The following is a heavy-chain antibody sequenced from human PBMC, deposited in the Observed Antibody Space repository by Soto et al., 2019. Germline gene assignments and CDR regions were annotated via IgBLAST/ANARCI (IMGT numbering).Heavy chain of an antibody. CDR2: IWYDGSNK. V-gene: IGHV3-33*01. CDR1: GFTFSSYG. D-gene: IGHD2-15*01. Sequence: QVPLVESGGGVVQPGRSLRLSCAASGFTFSSYGMHWVRQAPGKGLEWVAVIWYDGSNKYYADSVKGRFTISRDNSKNTLYLQMNSLRAEDTAVYYCARDGGYCSGGSCYYYYGMDVWGQGTTVTVSS. J-gene: IGHJ6*02. CDR3: ARDGGYCSGGSCYYYYGMDV.